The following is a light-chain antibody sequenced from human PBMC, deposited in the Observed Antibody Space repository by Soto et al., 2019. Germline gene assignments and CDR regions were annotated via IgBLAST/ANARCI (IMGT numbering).Light chain of an antibody. CDR1: QNIGIY. J-gene: IGKJ5*01. V-gene: IGKV3-11*01. Sequence: EIVLTQSPATLSLSPGERATLSCRASQNIGIYLACHQQKPGQAPRLLIYDASNRATGIPASFSGSGSGTDCTLTISTLEPEDSAVYYCQQRRNWPPITFGQATRLGIK. CDR3: QQRRNWPPIT. CDR2: DAS.